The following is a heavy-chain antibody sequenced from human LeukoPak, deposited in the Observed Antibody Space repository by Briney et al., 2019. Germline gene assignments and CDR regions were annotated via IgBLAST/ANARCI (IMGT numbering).Heavy chain of an antibody. CDR3: ARDRGRAMGVDY. Sequence: ASVKVSCKASGYTFTGYYMHWVRQAPGQGLEWMGWINPNNGNTNYAQKFQGRVTMTRDTSISTAYMELSRLRSDDTAVYYCARDRGRAMGVDYWGQGTLVTVSS. CDR2: INPNNGNT. CDR1: GYTFTGYY. V-gene: IGHV1-2*02. J-gene: IGHJ4*02. D-gene: IGHD3-16*01.